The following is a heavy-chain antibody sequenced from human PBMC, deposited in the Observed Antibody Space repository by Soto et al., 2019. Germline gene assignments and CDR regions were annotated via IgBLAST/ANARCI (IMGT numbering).Heavy chain of an antibody. CDR2: IYSGGST. D-gene: IGHD2-21*01. CDR3: ARDGEVYGMDV. Sequence: EVQLVESGGGLVQPGGSLRLSCAASGFTVSSNYMSWVRQAPGKGLEWVSVIYSGGSTYYADSVKGRFTIARDNSKNRLYLQMNSLRAEDTAVYYCARDGEVYGMDVWGQGTTVTVSS. V-gene: IGHV3-66*01. J-gene: IGHJ6*02. CDR1: GFTVSSNY.